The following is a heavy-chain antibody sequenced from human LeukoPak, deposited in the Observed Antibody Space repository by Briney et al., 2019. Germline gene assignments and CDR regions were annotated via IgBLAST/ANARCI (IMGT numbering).Heavy chain of an antibody. D-gene: IGHD6-13*01. CDR3: ARHGAAAGTEYGMDV. Sequence: GESLRISCKGSGYSFTSYWISWVRQMPGKGLEWMGRIGPSDSYTNYSPSSQGHVTISADKSISTAYLQWSSLKASDTAMYYCARHGAAAGTEYGMDVWGKGTTVTVSS. J-gene: IGHJ6*04. V-gene: IGHV5-10-1*01. CDR2: IGPSDSYT. CDR1: GYSFTSYW.